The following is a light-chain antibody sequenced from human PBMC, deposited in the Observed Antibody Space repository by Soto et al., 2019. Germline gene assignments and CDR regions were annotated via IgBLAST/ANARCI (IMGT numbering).Light chain of an antibody. CDR2: GAS. Sequence: EIVLTQSPGTLSLSPGEGATLSCRASQSVDSNYLAWYQQKPGQAPRLLIHGASDRGTGIPDRFSGSGSGTDFTLTISRLEPEDFAVYYCQQYGSSLWTFGQGTKVDIK. J-gene: IGKJ1*01. CDR3: QQYGSSLWT. CDR1: QSVDSNY. V-gene: IGKV3-20*01.